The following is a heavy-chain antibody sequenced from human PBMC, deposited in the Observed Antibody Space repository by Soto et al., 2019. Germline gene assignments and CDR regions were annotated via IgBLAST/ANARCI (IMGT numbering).Heavy chain of an antibody. D-gene: IGHD3-3*01. J-gene: IGHJ2*01. CDR1: GGSISSSSYY. CDR3: ARQPPTLFGYFDL. CDR2: IYYSGRT. V-gene: IGHV4-39*01. Sequence: QLQLQESGPGLVKPSETLSLTCTVSGGSISSSSYYWGWIRQPPGKGLEWIGSIYYSGRTYYNPCLMYRFTICVDTSKHQVSLKLSPGTAADPAVSYWARQPPTLFGYFDLWGRGSLVTLSS.